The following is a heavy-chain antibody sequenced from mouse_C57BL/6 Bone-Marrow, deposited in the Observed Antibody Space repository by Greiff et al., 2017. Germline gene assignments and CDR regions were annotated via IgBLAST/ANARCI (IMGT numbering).Heavy chain of an antibody. V-gene: IGHV5-2*01. D-gene: IGHD4-1*01. CDR1: EYEFPSHD. CDR3: ASVILGAIDY. CDR2: INSDGGST. J-gene: IGHJ4*01. Sequence: EVKLVESGGGLVQPGESLKLSCESNEYEFPSHDMSWVRKTPEKRLELVAAINSDGGSTYYPDTMEIRFIISRDHTKKTLYLQMSILRSEDTALYYCASVILGAIDYWGQGTSVTVAA.